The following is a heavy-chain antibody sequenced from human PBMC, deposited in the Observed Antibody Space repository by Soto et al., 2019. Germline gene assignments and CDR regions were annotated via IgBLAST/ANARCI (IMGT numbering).Heavy chain of an antibody. Sequence: SETLSLTCTVSGGSISSYYWIWIRQPPGKGLEWIGYIYYSGSTNYNPSLKSRVTISVDTSKNQFSLKLSSVTAADTAVYYCARGTGYFDYWGQGTLVTVSS. J-gene: IGHJ4*02. CDR1: GGSISSYY. V-gene: IGHV4-59*01. CDR3: ARGTGYFDY. CDR2: IYYSGST. D-gene: IGHD3-10*01.